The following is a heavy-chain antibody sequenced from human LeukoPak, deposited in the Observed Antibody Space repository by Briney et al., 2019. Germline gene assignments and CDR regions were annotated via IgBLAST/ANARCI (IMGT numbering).Heavy chain of an antibody. CDR2: VYFSGTT. Sequence: SETLSLTCTVSGDSINSGRNYWGWIRQSTGKGLEWIASVYFSGTTQYNPSLMSRAFISVDSSKNQVSLRLDSVTAADTAVYYCARAPEYYDSTGYPPGPFDYWGQGTLVTVSS. D-gene: IGHD3-22*01. J-gene: IGHJ4*02. CDR1: GDSINSGRNY. CDR3: ARAPEYYDSTGYPPGPFDY. V-gene: IGHV4-39*07.